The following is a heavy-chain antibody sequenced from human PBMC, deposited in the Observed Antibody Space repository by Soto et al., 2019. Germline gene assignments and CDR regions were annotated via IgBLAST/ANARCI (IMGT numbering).Heavy chain of an antibody. CDR1: GCTLSSYA. D-gene: IGHD2-15*01. Sequence: GGAVRVSCADSGCTLSSYAMSWVRQAPGKGLEWVSAISGSGGSTYYADSVKGRFTISRDNSKNTLYLQMNSLRAEDTAVYYCAKTVVVAASELDYWGQGTLVTVS. J-gene: IGHJ4*02. CDR3: AKTVVVAASELDY. CDR2: ISGSGGST. V-gene: IGHV3-23*01.